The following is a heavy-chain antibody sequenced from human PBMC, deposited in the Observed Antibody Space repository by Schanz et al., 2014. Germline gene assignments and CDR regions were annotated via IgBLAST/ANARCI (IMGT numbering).Heavy chain of an antibody. J-gene: IGHJ5*02. Sequence: QVQLVESGGGVVQPGGSLRLSCAAYGFAFRNYGMHWARQAPGKGPEWVAFIEYDEKNEYYADSVKGRFSISRDNSKNTLYLQMNSLRAEDTAMYYCAKVVASGPTTGPFDPWGQGTLVTVSS. CDR1: GFAFRNYG. CDR3: AKVVASGPTTGPFDP. V-gene: IGHV3-30*02. CDR2: IEYDEKNE. D-gene: IGHD1-26*01.